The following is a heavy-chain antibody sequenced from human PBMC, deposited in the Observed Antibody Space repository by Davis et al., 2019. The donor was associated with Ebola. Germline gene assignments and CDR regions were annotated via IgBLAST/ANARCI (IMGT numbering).Heavy chain of an antibody. CDR1: GGSVSSGNYY. Sequence: PSETLSLTCSVSGGSVSSGNYYWTWIRQPPGKPLEWIGYISARGATNYNPSLTGRVTMSLDASRNHFSLSLSSVTAADTGVYYCARDDDYGDLFDFWGQGTLVTVSS. J-gene: IGHJ4*02. V-gene: IGHV4-61*03. D-gene: IGHD4-17*01. CDR3: ARDDDYGDLFDF. CDR2: ISARGAT.